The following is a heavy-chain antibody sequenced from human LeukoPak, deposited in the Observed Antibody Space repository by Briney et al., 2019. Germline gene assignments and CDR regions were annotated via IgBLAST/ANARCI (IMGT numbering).Heavy chain of an antibody. CDR2: INYSGST. D-gene: IGHD4-17*01. V-gene: IGHV4-59*08. Sequence: PSETLSLTCTVSSGSTSSYYWSWIRQPPGKGLEWIGYINYSGSTYNPSLKSRVTISVDTSKNQSSLKLSSVTAADTAVYYCARGDDYGDYYFDYWGQGTLVTVSS. J-gene: IGHJ4*02. CDR3: ARGDDYGDYYFDY. CDR1: SGSTSSYY.